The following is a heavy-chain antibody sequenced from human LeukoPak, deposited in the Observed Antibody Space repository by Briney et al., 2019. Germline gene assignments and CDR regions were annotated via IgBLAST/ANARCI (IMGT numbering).Heavy chain of an antibody. CDR1: GDSLSRYA. V-gene: IGHV1-69*04. CDR3: ASTYCSSSGCQDNWFDP. D-gene: IGHD2-2*01. Sequence: GASVKVSCKASGDSLSRYAITWVRQAPGQGLEWMGRIIPILAIANYAQRFQGRVTITADKSTSTAYMELSGLRSEDTAVYYCASTYCSSSGCQDNWFDPWGQGTLVTVSS. J-gene: IGHJ5*02. CDR2: IIPILAIA.